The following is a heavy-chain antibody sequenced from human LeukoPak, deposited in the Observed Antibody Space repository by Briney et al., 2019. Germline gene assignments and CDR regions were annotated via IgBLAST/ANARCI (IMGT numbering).Heavy chain of an antibody. Sequence: SETLSLTCTVSGGSISSGGNYWSWIRQPPGKGLEWIGYIYHSGSTYYNPSLKSRVTISVDRSKNQFSLKLSSVTAADTAVYYCARVKPDYYYYMDVWGKGTTVTVSS. J-gene: IGHJ6*03. CDR2: IYHSGST. CDR1: GGSISSGGNY. V-gene: IGHV4-30-2*01. CDR3: ARVKPDYYYYMDV.